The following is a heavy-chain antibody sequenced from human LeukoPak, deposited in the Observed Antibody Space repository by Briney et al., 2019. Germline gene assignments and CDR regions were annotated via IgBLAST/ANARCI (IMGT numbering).Heavy chain of an antibody. CDR1: GYTFTGYY. CDR3: ARDGLYCSSTSCYIYYYYYYMDV. J-gene: IGHJ6*03. D-gene: IGHD2-2*02. V-gene: IGHV1-2*02. CDR2: INPNSGGT. Sequence: ASVKVSRKASGYTFTGYYMHWVRQAPGQGHEWMGWINPNSGGTNYAQKFQGRVTMTRDTSISTAYMELSRLRSDDTAVYYCARDGLYCSSTSCYIYYYYYYMDVWGKGTTVTVSS.